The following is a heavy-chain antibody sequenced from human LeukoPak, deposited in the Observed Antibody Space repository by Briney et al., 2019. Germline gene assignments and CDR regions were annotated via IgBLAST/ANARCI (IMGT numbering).Heavy chain of an antibody. CDR3: ARDLGYFDYDSSGYLDY. Sequence: PGGSLRLSCAASGFTFSSYSMNWVRQAPGKGLERVSYISSSSSTIYYADSVKGRFTISRDNAKNSLYLQMNSLRAEDTAVYYCARDLGYFDYDSSGYLDYWGQGTLVTVSS. D-gene: IGHD3-22*01. V-gene: IGHV3-48*04. J-gene: IGHJ4*02. CDR2: ISSSSSTI. CDR1: GFTFSSYS.